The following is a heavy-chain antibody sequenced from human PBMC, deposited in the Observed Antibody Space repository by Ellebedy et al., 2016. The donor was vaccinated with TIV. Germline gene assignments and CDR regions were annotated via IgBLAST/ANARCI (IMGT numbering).Heavy chain of an antibody. D-gene: IGHD5-24*01. Sequence: GGSLRLXXADSGFTFSSYAMTWVRQAPGKGLEWVSAITSSGDSTYYADSVKGRFTISRDNSKNTLYLQMKSLRAEDTAVYYCAKDPGGWLLEWWGQGTLVTVAS. CDR3: AKDPGGWLLEW. CDR2: ITSSGDST. V-gene: IGHV3-23*01. J-gene: IGHJ1*01. CDR1: GFTFSSYA.